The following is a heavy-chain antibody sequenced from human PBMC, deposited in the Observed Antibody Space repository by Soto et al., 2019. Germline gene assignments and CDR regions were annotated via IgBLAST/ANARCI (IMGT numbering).Heavy chain of an antibody. V-gene: IGHV3-74*03. CDR2: INTDGGSS. Sequence: EVQLVESGGDLVQPGXSXSXXXAXXXXXXXXXXMHWVXQVPGKGLEWVSRINTDGGSSAYAESVKGRFAISRDNAKNTLYLQMNGLRAEDTAVYYGAREAGYCSRTRCYRRAFDTWGQGTTVTVSS. D-gene: IGHD2-2*01. J-gene: IGHJ3*02. CDR1: XXXXXXXX. CDR3: AREAGYCSRTRCYRRAFDT.